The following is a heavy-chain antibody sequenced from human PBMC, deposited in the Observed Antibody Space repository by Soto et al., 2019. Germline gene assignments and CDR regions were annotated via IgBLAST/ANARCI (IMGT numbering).Heavy chain of an antibody. Sequence: PSETLSLTCTVPGGSVNICIYYWSWIRQPPGKGLEWIGFIHYSGSTNYNPSLKSRVTMSVDTSKNQFSLKLTSVNAADTAVYYCTRGGDAYKNGHWGQG. J-gene: IGHJ1*01. CDR1: GGSVNICIYY. D-gene: IGHD2-21*01. V-gene: IGHV4-61*01. CDR3: TRGGDAYKNGH. CDR2: IHYSGST.